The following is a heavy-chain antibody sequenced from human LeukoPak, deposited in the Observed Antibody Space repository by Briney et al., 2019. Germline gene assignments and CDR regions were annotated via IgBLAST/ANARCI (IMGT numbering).Heavy chain of an antibody. Sequence: SETLSLTCIVSGYSISSGYYWGWIRQPPGKGLEWIGYIYYSGKTNYNPSLKSRVTISVDTSKSQFSLKLSSVTAADTAVYYCARNLIAAAGTDDDAFDIWGQGTMVTVSS. CDR3: ARNLIAAAGTDDDAFDI. V-gene: IGHV4-61*01. CDR1: GYSISSGYY. D-gene: IGHD6-13*01. J-gene: IGHJ3*02. CDR2: IYYSGKT.